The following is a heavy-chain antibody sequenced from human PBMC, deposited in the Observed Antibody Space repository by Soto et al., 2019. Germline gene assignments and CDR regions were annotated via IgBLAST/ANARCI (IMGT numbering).Heavy chain of an antibody. Sequence: SETLSLTCTVSDGTSSSGGYYWSWIRKHPGKGLEWIGYIYYSGSTYYNPSLKSRVTISVDTSKNQFSLKLSSVTAADTAVYYCARANTMVRGVIPYGMDVWGQGTTVTVSS. D-gene: IGHD3-10*01. CDR3: ARANTMVRGVIPYGMDV. V-gene: IGHV4-31*03. CDR1: DGTSSSGGYY. J-gene: IGHJ6*02. CDR2: IYYSGST.